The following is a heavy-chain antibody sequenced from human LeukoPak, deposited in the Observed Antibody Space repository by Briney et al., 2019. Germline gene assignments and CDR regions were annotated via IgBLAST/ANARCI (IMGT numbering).Heavy chain of an antibody. V-gene: IGHV3-21*01. Sequence: SGGSLRLSCAASGFTFSSYSMNWVRQAPGKGLEWVSSISSSSSYIYYADSVKGRFTISRDNAKNSLYLQMNSLRAEDTAVCYCARDVSSTQKGYYYMDVWGKGTTVTVSS. CDR1: GFTFSSYS. CDR3: ARDVSSTQKGYYYMDV. D-gene: IGHD6-13*01. CDR2: ISSSSSYI. J-gene: IGHJ6*03.